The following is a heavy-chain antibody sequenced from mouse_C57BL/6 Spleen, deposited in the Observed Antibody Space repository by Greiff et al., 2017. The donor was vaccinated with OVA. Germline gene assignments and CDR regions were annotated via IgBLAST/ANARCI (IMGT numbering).Heavy chain of an antibody. V-gene: IGHV1-82*01. Sequence: VQRVESGPELVKPGASVKISCKASGYAFSSSWMNWVKQRPGKGLEWIGRIYPGDGDTNYNGKFKGKATLTADKSSSTAYMQLSSLTSEDSAVYFCAKYYGSSYRRDYFDYWGQGTTLTVSS. CDR1: GYAFSSSW. CDR2: IYPGDGDT. J-gene: IGHJ2*01. CDR3: AKYYGSSYRRDYFDY. D-gene: IGHD1-1*01.